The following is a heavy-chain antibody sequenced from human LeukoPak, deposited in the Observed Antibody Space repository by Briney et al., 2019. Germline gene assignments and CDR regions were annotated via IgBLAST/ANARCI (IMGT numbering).Heavy chain of an antibody. D-gene: IGHD2-15*01. Sequence: GGSLRLSCAASGFTFTNYFMSWVRQAPGKGLEWVSTINNGGDSTYYVDSVKGRFTISRDNSKNTLYLQMNSLRAEDTAIYYCARVWYCSGSCPNFDSWGQGTLVTVSS. V-gene: IGHV3-23*01. CDR1: GFTFTNYF. CDR2: INNGGDST. CDR3: ARVWYCSGSCPNFDS. J-gene: IGHJ4*02.